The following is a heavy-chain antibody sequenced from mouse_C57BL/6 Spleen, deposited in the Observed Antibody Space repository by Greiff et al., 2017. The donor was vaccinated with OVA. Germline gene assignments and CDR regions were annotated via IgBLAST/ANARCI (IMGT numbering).Heavy chain of an antibody. CDR1: GFTFSDYG. CDR2: ISSGSSTI. V-gene: IGHV5-17*01. CDR3: ARGNYDFFYAMDY. D-gene: IGHD2-1*01. J-gene: IGHJ4*01. Sequence: EVMLVESGGGLVKPGGSLKLSCAASGFTFSDYGMHWVRQAPEKGLAWVAYISSGSSTIYYADTVKGRFTISRDNAKNTPFLQMTSLRSEDTAMYYCARGNYDFFYAMDYWGQGTSVTVSS.